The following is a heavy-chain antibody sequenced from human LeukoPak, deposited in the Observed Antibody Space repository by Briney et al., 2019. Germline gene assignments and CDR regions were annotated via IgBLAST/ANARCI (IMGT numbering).Heavy chain of an antibody. CDR1: GFTFSSYA. CDR3: AKESFRPPPFDY. D-gene: IGHD3-16*02. V-gene: IGHV3-23*01. Sequence: PGGSLRLSCAASGFTFSSYAMSWVRQAPGKGLKWVSTINDNGAGTYYADSVKGRFTISRDNSYNTVSLQMSSLRAEDTALYYCAKESFRPPPFDYWGQGTLVTVSS. J-gene: IGHJ4*02. CDR2: INDNGAGT.